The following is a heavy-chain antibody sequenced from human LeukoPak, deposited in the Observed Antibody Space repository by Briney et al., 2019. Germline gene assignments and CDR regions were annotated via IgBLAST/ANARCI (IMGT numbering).Heavy chain of an antibody. CDR3: ARGIVVVAQLGFYFYYMDV. V-gene: IGHV4-4*07. Sequence: SETLSLTCTVSGGSIDTYYWNWIRQPAGKGLEWIGRIYTSGSTNYNPSLKSRVTISVDTSKNQCSLKLSSVTAADTAVYYCARGIVVVAQLGFYFYYMDVWGKGTTVTISS. CDR2: IYTSGST. CDR1: GGSIDTYY. D-gene: IGHD2-15*01. J-gene: IGHJ6*03.